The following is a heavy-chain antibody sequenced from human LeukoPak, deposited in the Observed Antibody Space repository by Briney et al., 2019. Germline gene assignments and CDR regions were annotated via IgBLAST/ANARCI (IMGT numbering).Heavy chain of an antibody. V-gene: IGHV3-21*01. CDR3: ARDLSDRLWFGENFDY. D-gene: IGHD3-10*01. CDR2: ISSSSSYI. Sequence: GGSLRLSCAASGFTFSDYTMNWVRQAPGKGLEWVSSISSSSSYIYFANSVRGRFTIYRDNAKNTLYLQMNSLRAEDTAVYYCARDLSDRLWFGENFDYWGQGTLVTVSS. J-gene: IGHJ4*02. CDR1: GFTFSDYT.